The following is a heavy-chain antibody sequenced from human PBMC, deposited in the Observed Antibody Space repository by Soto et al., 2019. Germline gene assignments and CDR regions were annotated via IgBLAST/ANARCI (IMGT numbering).Heavy chain of an antibody. CDR3: ARIVQKDVCLLSNYYYGVAV. D-gene: IGHD3-3*01. J-gene: IGHJ6*02. CDR2: TDYSGST. CDR1: GASVSRGYSY. Sequence: VQLQESCPGLVRPSETLSLTCTVSGASVSRGYSYWSCIRQPPGKGLEWTAYTDYSGSTNYNPSRKIRVTISVDTSSNRFSLKLSCVAAEDTAVYYCARIVQKDVCLLSNYYYGVAVWGQGTTVTVSS. V-gene: IGHV4-61*01.